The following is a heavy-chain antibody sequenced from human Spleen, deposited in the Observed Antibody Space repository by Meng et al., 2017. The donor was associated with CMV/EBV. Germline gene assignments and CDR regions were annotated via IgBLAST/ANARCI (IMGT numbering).Heavy chain of an antibody. CDR3: AREVTTYNWFDP. CDR1: GYSFVTYT. CDR2: ISPYNGHT. V-gene: IGHV1-18*01. J-gene: IGHJ5*02. D-gene: IGHD3-3*01. Sequence: CKAYGYSFVTYTINWVRQAPGQGLEWMGWISPYNGHTNYAQKLQGRVTMSTDISTSTAYMELRSLRSDDTAVYYCAREVTTYNWFDPWGQGILVTVSS.